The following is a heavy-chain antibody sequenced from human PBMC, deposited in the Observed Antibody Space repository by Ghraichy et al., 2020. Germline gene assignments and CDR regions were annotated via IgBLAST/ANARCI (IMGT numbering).Heavy chain of an antibody. CDR3: ATKRGAAAGIPWVYFDY. D-gene: IGHD6-13*01. CDR1: GYTLTELS. V-gene: IGHV1-24*01. Sequence: ASVKVSCKVSGYTLTELSMHWVRQAPGKGLEWMGGFDPEDGETIYAQKFQGRVTMTEDTSTDTAYMELSSLRSEDTAVYYCATKRGAAAGIPWVYFDYWGQGTLVTVSS. J-gene: IGHJ4*02. CDR2: FDPEDGET.